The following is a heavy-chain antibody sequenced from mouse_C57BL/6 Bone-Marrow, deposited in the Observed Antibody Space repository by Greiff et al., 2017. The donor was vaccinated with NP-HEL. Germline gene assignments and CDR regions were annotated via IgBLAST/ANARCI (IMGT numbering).Heavy chain of an antibody. J-gene: IGHJ1*03. V-gene: IGHV5-12*01. CDR2: ISNGGGST. CDR3: ARRDYGYFDV. CDR1: GFTFSDYY. Sequence: EVMLVESGGGLVQPGGSLKLSCAASGFTFSDYYMYWVRQTPEKRLEWVAYISNGGGSTDYPDTVKGRFTISKDNAKNTLYLQMSRLKSEDTAMYYCARRDYGYFDVWGTGTTVTVSS.